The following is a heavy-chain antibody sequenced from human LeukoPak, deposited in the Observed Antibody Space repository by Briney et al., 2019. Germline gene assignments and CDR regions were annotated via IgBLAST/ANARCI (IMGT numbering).Heavy chain of an antibody. J-gene: IGHJ5*02. CDR1: GGSISTYY. CDR2: ISNGNT. D-gene: IGHD5-18*01. V-gene: IGHV4-59*01. CDR3: ARDKAHSYGRYFDP. Sequence: SETRPLTCSVAGGSISTYYWNWIRQTPGKGLEWIGHISNGNTDYNPSLKSRVTISVDTSKNQFSLRLTSVTAADTAVYYCARDKAHSYGRYFDPWGQGALVIVSS.